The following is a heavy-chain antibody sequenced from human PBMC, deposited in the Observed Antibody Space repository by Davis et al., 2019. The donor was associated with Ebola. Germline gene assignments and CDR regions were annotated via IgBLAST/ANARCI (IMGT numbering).Heavy chain of an antibody. V-gene: IGHV1-69*01. J-gene: IGHJ5*02. CDR3: ARDGYSGYDWGWFDP. CDR2: IIPIFGTA. Sequence: GGSLRLSCAASGGTFSSYAISWVRQAPGQGLEWMGGIIPIFGTANYAQKFQGRVTITADESTSTAYMELSSLRSEDTAVYYCARDGYSGYDWGWFDPWGQGTLVTVSS. CDR1: GGTFSSYA. D-gene: IGHD5-12*01.